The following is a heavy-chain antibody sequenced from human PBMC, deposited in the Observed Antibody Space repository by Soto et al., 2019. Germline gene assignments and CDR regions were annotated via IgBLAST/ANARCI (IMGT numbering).Heavy chain of an antibody. CDR3: AGYCGYYSKY. V-gene: IGHV1-18*01. CDR1: GYTSTSYG. Sequence: QVQLVQSGAEVKKPGASVKVSCKASGYTSTSYGIRWVRQAPGQGLEWMGWIIAYNVNTNYAQKLQGRVTMTTDTSTSTAYMELMRLRSDDTPVYYWAGYCGYYSKYWGQGTLVTVSS. D-gene: IGHD3-22*01. J-gene: IGHJ4*02. CDR2: IIAYNVNT.